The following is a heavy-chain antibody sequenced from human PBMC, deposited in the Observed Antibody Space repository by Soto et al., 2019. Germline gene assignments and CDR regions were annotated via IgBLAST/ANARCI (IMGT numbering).Heavy chain of an antibody. Sequence: GGSLRLSCATSGFTFSSYEMSRVRQAPGKGLEWVSYISSSGSTIYYADSVKGRFTISRDNAKNSLYLQMNSLRAEDTAVYYCARDLYSGMDVWGQGTTVTVSS. J-gene: IGHJ6*02. CDR1: GFTFSSYE. CDR3: ARDLYSGMDV. CDR2: ISSSGSTI. D-gene: IGHD2-21*01. V-gene: IGHV3-48*03.